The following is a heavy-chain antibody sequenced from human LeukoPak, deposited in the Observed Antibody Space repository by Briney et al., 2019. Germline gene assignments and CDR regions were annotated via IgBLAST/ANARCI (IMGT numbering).Heavy chain of an antibody. CDR2: TDGEGSRE. V-gene: IGHV3-7*01. J-gene: IGHJ5*02. CDR1: GFTFSDSW. D-gene: IGHD2-21*02. Sequence: GGSLRLSCVASGFTFSDSWMSWVRHVSGKGLEWVAQTDGEGSREKYVDSVKGRLTISRDNDKKSLYLEMINLTVEDTAVYYCAKEVTRVSRFDPRGQGTRVTVSS. CDR3: AKEVTRVSRFDP.